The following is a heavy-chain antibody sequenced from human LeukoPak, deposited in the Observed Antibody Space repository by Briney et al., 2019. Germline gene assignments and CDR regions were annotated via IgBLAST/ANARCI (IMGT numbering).Heavy chain of an antibody. CDR3: ARDQSDYYFDY. CDR1: GGTFSSYA. J-gene: IGHJ4*02. V-gene: IGHV1-69*04. Sequence: ASVKVSCKASGGTFSSYAISWVRQAPGQGLEWMGRIIPILGIANYAQKFQGRVTITADKSTSTAYMELSSLRSEDTAVYYCARDQSDYYFDYWGQGTLVTVSS. CDR2: IIPILGIA.